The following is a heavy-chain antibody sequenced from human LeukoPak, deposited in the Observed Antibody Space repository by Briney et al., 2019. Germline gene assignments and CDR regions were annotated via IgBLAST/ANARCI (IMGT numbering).Heavy chain of an antibody. D-gene: IGHD3-22*01. CDR3: ARAPWWLLHSAFDI. V-gene: IGHV4-34*01. Sequence: SETLSLTCAVYGGSFSGYYWSWIRQPPGKGLEWIGEINHSGSTNYNPSLKSRVTISVDTSKNQFSLQLNSVTPEDTAVYYCARAPWWLLHSAFDIWGQGTMVTVSS. CDR1: GGSFSGYY. CDR2: INHSGST. J-gene: IGHJ3*02.